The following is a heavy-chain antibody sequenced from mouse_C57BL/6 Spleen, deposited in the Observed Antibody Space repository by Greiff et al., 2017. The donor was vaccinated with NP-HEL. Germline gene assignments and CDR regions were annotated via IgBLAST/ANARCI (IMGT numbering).Heavy chain of an antibody. J-gene: IGHJ4*01. CDR3: ARDGGYYLDAMDY. D-gene: IGHD2-3*01. CDR2: ISDGGSYT. Sequence: EVKVEESGGGLVKPGGSLKLSCAASGFTFSSYAMSWVRQTPEKRLEWVATISDGGSYTYYPDNVKGRFTISRDNAKNNLYLQMSHLKSEDTAMYYCARDGGYYLDAMDYWGQGTSVTVSS. V-gene: IGHV5-4*01. CDR1: GFTFSSYA.